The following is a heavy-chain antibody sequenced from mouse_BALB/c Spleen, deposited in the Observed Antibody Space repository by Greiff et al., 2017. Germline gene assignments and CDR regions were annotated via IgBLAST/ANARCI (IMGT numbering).Heavy chain of an antibody. V-gene: IGHV5-17*02. CDR1: GFTFSSFG. CDR3: ASLGATAPWFAY. Sequence: EVKLVESGGGLVQPGGSRKLSCAASGFTFSSFGMHWVRQAPEKGLEWVAYISSGSSTIYYADTVKGRFTISRDNPKNTLFLQMTSLRSEDTAMYYCASLGATAPWFAYWGQGTLVTVSA. CDR2: ISSGSSTI. D-gene: IGHD1-2*01. J-gene: IGHJ3*01.